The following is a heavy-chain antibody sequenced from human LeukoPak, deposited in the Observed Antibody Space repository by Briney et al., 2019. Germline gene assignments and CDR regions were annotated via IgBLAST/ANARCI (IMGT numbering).Heavy chain of an antibody. V-gene: IGHV3-23*01. CDR2: ISGSGGST. D-gene: IGHD2-15*01. J-gene: IGHJ4*02. CDR3: AKAPQLIVVVVAADY. Sequence: GGCLRLSCAASGFTFSSYAMSWVRQAPGKGLEWVSAISGSGGSTYYADSVKGRFTISRDNSKNTLYLQMNSLRAEDTAAYYCAKAPQLIVVVVAADYWGQGTLVTVSS. CDR1: GFTFSSYA.